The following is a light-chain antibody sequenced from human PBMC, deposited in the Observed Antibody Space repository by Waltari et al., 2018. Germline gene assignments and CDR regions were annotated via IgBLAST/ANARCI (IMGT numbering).Light chain of an antibody. CDR3: QTWGTGIRV. Sequence: QLVVTQSPSASASQGASVKLTCTLSSGHSNYAVAWHQQQPEKGPRYLMIVNSDGSHTKGAGIPDRCSGSSAWAERYLTLSSLQSEDEADYYCQTWGTGIRVFGGGTKLTVL. V-gene: IGLV4-69*01. CDR1: SGHSNYA. J-gene: IGLJ3*02. CDR2: VNSDGSH.